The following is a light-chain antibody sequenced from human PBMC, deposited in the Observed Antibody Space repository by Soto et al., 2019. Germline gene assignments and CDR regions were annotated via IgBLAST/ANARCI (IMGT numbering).Light chain of an antibody. V-gene: IGLV2-14*01. Sequence: QSVLTQPASVSGSPVLSIAISCTGSSSDVGIYNYVSWYQQHPGKVPKLIIYEVSNRPSGVSNRFSGSKSGNTASLTISGLQAEDEADYYCSSYTTSSTRVFGTGTKVTVL. CDR1: SSDVGIYNY. CDR2: EVS. CDR3: SSYTTSSTRV. J-gene: IGLJ1*01.